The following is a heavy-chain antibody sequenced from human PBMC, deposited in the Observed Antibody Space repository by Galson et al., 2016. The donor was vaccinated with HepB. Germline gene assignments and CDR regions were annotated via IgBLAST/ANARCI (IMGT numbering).Heavy chain of an antibody. J-gene: IGHJ6*03. CDR2: ISSSSSHI. V-gene: IGHV3-21*04. Sequence: SLRLSCAASGFSFSLYSMTWVRQAPGKGLEWVSSISSSSSHIYYADSVKGRFTISRDNAKNSLYLQMNSLRAEDTALYYCAKDLGDRLVTVYYYMDAWGKGTTVTVSS. D-gene: IGHD4-11*01. CDR1: GFSFSLYS. CDR3: AKDLGDRLVTVYYYMDA.